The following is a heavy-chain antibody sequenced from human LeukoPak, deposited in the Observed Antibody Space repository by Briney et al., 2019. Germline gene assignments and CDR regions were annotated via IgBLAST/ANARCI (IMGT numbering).Heavy chain of an antibody. D-gene: IGHD3-22*01. CDR3: ASPKGDYYDSSEWVFDY. Sequence: PGGSLRLSCAASGFTFSSYAMSWVRQAPGKGLEWVSVIYSGGSTYYADSVKGRFTISRDNSKNTLYLQMNSLRAEDTAVYYCASPKGDYYDSSEWVFDYWGQGTLVTVSS. CDR1: GFTFSSYA. J-gene: IGHJ4*02. CDR2: IYSGGST. V-gene: IGHV3-53*01.